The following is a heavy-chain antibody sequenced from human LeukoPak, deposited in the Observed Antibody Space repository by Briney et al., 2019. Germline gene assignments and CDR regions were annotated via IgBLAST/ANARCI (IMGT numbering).Heavy chain of an antibody. CDR2: ISYDGSNK. J-gene: IGHJ4*02. Sequence: PGRSLRLSCAASGFTFSNYAMHWVRQAPGKGLEWVVVISYDGSNKYYADSVKGRFTISRDNSKNTLYLQMNSLRAEDTAVYYCVKDRTGTYTLDYWGQGTLVTVSS. CDR1: GFTFSNYA. CDR3: VKDRTGTYTLDY. V-gene: IGHV3-30-3*01. D-gene: IGHD3-10*01.